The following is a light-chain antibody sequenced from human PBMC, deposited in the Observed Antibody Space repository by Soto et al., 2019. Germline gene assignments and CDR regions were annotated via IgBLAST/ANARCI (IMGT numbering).Light chain of an antibody. J-gene: IGLJ2*01. Sequence: QSALTQPASLPGSPGQSITISCTGTSSDVGSYNLVSWFQQHPGKAPKLMIYEGTKRPSGVSNRFSGSKSGNTASLTISGLQAEDEADYYCCSYARTSTLLFGGGTKLTVL. CDR2: EGT. CDR1: SSDVGSYNL. CDR3: CSYARTSTLL. V-gene: IGLV2-23*01.